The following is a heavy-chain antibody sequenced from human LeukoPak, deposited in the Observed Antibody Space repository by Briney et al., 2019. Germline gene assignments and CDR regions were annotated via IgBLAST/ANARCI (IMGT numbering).Heavy chain of an antibody. CDR3: ARHCSSTSCYSKWAFDI. D-gene: IGHD2-2*01. Sequence: SETLSLTCTVSGGSISSYYWSWIRQPPGKGLEWIGYIYYSGSTNYNPSLKSRVTISVDTSKTQFSLKLSSVTAADTAVYYCARHCSSTSCYSKWAFDIWGQGTMVTVSS. CDR2: IYYSGST. V-gene: IGHV4-59*08. CDR1: GGSISSYY. J-gene: IGHJ3*02.